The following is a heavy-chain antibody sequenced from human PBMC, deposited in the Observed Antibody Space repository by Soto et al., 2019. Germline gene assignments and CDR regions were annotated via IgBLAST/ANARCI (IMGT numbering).Heavy chain of an antibody. J-gene: IGHJ4*02. D-gene: IGHD5-18*01. CDR3: ASLSGYSYGYSLRY. V-gene: IGHV3-21*01. CDR2: ISSSSSYI. CDR1: GFTFSSYS. Sequence: GGSLRLSCAASGFTFSSYSMNWVRQAPGKGLECVSSISSSSSYIYYADSVKGRFTISRDNAKNSLYLQMNSLRAEDTAVYYCASLSGYSYGYSLRYWGQGTLVTVSS.